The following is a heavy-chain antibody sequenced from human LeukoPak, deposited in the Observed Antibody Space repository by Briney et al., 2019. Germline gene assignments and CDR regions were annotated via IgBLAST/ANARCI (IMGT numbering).Heavy chain of an antibody. D-gene: IGHD3-9*01. CDR3: ARVFYDMLTGWNYYYIDV. Sequence: GGSLRLSCAASGFTFNTYSMNWVRQAPGKGLEWVSSISSSSSYIYYADSVKRRFTISRDNAKNSLYLQMNSLRAEDTAVYYCARVFYDMLTGWNYYYIDVWGKGPTVSISS. V-gene: IGHV3-21*01. CDR1: GFTFNTYS. J-gene: IGHJ6*03. CDR2: ISSSSSYI.